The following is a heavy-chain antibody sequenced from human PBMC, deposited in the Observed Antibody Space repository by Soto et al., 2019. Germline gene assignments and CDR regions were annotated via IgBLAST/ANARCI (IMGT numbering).Heavy chain of an antibody. Sequence: QVQLVESGGGVVQPGRSLRLSCAASGFTFSSYAMHWVRQAPGKGLEWVAVISYDGSNKYYADSVKGRFTISRDNSKNTLYPQMNSLRAEDTAVYYCARVGAGIAAADNYFDYWGQGTLVTVSS. CDR3: ARVGAGIAAADNYFDY. J-gene: IGHJ4*02. CDR1: GFTFSSYA. D-gene: IGHD6-13*01. CDR2: ISYDGSNK. V-gene: IGHV3-30-3*01.